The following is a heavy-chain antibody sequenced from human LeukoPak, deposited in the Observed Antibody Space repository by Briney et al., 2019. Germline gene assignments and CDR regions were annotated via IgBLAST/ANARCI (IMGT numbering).Heavy chain of an antibody. CDR3: ARVDHKIVQY. J-gene: IGHJ4*02. Sequence: SETLSLTATVSVYSISSVYYTSWVRPPRRQGLEWIGSIDRSGSTYYNPSPKRRVTISVDTTKNQFSLKRSCVTAADTALYYCARVDHKIVQYWREGTVLSVPS. D-gene: IGHD2/OR15-2a*01. CDR2: IDRSGST. V-gene: IGHV4-38-2*02. CDR1: VYSISSVYY.